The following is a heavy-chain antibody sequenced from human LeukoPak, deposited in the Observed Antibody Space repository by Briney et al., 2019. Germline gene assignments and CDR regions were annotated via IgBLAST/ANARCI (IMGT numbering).Heavy chain of an antibody. CDR3: ASMGYDYGDYDRLDDAFDI. CDR2: ISAYNGNT. J-gene: IGHJ3*02. Sequence: ASVKVSCKASGYTFTSYGISWVRQAPGQGLEWMGWISAYNGNTNYAQKLQGRVTMTTDTSTSTAYMELRSLRSDDTAVYYCASMGYDYGDYDRLDDAFDIWGQGTMVTVSS. CDR1: GYTFTSYG. V-gene: IGHV1-18*01. D-gene: IGHD4-17*01.